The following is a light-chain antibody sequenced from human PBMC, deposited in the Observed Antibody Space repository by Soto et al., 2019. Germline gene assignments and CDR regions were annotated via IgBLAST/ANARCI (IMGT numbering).Light chain of an antibody. J-gene: IGKJ5*01. CDR1: QTVRNNY. V-gene: IGKV3-20*01. Sequence: GLTQSPGTLSLSPGERATLSCRASQTVRNNYLAWYQQRPGQAPRLLIYGASTRATGIPDRFSGSGSGTDFILTISRLDPEDFAVYYCQQYGSSFTFGQGTRLEIK. CDR2: GAS. CDR3: QQYGSSFT.